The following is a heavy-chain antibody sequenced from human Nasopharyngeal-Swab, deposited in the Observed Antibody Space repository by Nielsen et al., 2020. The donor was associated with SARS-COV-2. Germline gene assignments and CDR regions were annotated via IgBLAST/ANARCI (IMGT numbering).Heavy chain of an antibody. CDR2: IYYSGRT. J-gene: IGHJ6*02. D-gene: IGHD3-3*01. Sequence: IRQPAVKGRVWLGCIYYSGRTYYNPSLKSRVTISVDTSKNQFSLKLSSVTAADTAVYYCASGRLRFLEWPAEGEFYYYYGMDVWGQGTTVTVSS. V-gene: IGHV4-39*01. CDR3: ASGRLRFLEWPAEGEFYYYYGMDV.